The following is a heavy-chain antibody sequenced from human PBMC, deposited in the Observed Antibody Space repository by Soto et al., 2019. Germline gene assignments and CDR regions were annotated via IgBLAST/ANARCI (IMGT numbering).Heavy chain of an antibody. D-gene: IGHD1-1*01. CDR1: GFTFSSSG. CDR3: AKDEAWTQLAAYYFAF. Sequence: QVQLVESGGGVVQPGRSLRLSCAASGFTFSSSGMHWFRQAPGKGLEWVAGISEDGSNIYYADSVKGRFTISRDKSKNTLYLQMNSLRPEDTAVYDCAKDEAWTQLAAYYFAFWGPGTLVTVS. CDR2: ISEDGSNI. V-gene: IGHV3-30*18. J-gene: IGHJ4*02.